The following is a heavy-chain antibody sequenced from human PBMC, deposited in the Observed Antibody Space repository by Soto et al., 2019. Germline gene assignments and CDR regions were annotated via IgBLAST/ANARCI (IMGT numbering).Heavy chain of an antibody. Sequence: ASVKVSCKASGGTFSSYTISWVRQAPGQGLEWMGRIIPILGIANYAQKFQGRVTITADKSTSTAYMELSSLRSEDTAVYYCARGSGTTVTTRRETDAFDIWGQGTMVTVSS. J-gene: IGHJ3*02. CDR2: IIPILGIA. CDR3: ARGSGTTVTTRRETDAFDI. CDR1: GGTFSSYT. D-gene: IGHD4-17*01. V-gene: IGHV1-69*02.